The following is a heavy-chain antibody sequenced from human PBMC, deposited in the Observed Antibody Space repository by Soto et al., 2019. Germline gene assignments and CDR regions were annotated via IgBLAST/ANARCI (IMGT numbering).Heavy chain of an antibody. Sequence: SVKVSCKASAGTFRSYAISWVRQAPGQGLEWMGEIIPIFGTAKYAQKFQGRVTITADESTSTAYMELSSLRSEDTAVYYCARAGLYCTNDICAIDYWGQGTLVTVSS. V-gene: IGHV1-69*13. D-gene: IGHD2-8*01. CDR1: AGTFRSYA. CDR3: ARAGLYCTNDICAIDY. J-gene: IGHJ4*02. CDR2: IIPIFGTA.